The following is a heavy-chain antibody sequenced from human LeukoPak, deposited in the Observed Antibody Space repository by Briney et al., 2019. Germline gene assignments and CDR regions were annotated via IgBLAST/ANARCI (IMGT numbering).Heavy chain of an antibody. Sequence: SETLSLTCTVSGGSICSSSYYWGWIRQPPGKGLEGIGCIYYSGSTYYNPPLKSRVTITVDTPKNQFSLKLGPVAAADPAVYYCARDKNYYGSGSPSLDAFDIWGQGTMVTVSS. CDR1: GGSICSSSYY. V-gene: IGHV4-39*02. CDR3: ARDKNYYGSGSPSLDAFDI. D-gene: IGHD3-10*01. CDR2: IYYSGST. J-gene: IGHJ3*02.